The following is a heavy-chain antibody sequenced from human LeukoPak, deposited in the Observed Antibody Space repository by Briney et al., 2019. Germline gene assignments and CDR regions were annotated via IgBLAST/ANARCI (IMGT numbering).Heavy chain of an antibody. J-gene: IGHJ6*03. D-gene: IGHD3-10*01. CDR1: GGSISSGNYY. CDR3: ARDGGRGSGSSRPNYYYYYMDV. CDR2: IYTNGST. V-gene: IGHV4-61*02. Sequence: PSETLSLTCTVSGGSISSGNYYWSWIRQPAGKGLEWIGRIYTNGSTNYNPSLKSRVTISVDTSKNQFSLKLSSVTAADTAVYYCARDGGRGSGSSRPNYYYYYMDVWGKGTTVTISS.